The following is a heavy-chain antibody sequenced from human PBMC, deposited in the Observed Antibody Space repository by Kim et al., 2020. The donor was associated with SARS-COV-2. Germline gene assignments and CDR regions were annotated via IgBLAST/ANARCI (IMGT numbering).Heavy chain of an antibody. CDR3: ARLRVVPAAMIPYYYYYGMDV. J-gene: IGHJ6*02. CDR1: GYSFTSYW. V-gene: IGHV5-51*01. CDR2: IYPGDSDT. Sequence: GESLKISCKGSGYSFTSYWIGWVRQMPGKGLEWMGIIYPGDSDTRYSPSFQGQVTISADKSISTAYLQWSSLKASDTAMYYCARLRVVPAAMIPYYYYYGMDVWGQGTTVTVSS. D-gene: IGHD2-2*01.